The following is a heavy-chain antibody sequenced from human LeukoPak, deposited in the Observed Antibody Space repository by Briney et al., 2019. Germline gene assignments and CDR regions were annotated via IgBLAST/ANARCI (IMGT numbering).Heavy chain of an antibody. Sequence: SETLSLTCAVYGGSFSGYYWSWIRQPPGKGLEWIGEINHSGSTNYNPSLKSRVTISVDTSKNQFSLKLSSVTAADTAVYYCARERYYYDSSGYWTPYYFDYWGQGTLVTVSS. CDR3: ARERYYYDSSGYWTPYYFDY. D-gene: IGHD3-22*01. J-gene: IGHJ4*02. CDR1: GGSFSGYY. CDR2: INHSGST. V-gene: IGHV4-34*01.